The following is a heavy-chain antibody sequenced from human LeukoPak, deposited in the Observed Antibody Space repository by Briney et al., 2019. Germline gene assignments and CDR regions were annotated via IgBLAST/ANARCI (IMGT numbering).Heavy chain of an antibody. CDR3: ARVKDDCGGYCYSMFDY. D-gene: IGHD2-21*02. Sequence: SVKVSCKASGGTFSSYAISWVRQAPGQGLEWMGGIIPIFGTANYAQKFQGRVTITADESTSTAYMELSSLRSEDTAVYYCARVKDDCGGYCYSMFDYWGQGTLVTVSS. CDR1: GGTFSSYA. CDR2: IIPIFGTA. J-gene: IGHJ4*02. V-gene: IGHV1-69*01.